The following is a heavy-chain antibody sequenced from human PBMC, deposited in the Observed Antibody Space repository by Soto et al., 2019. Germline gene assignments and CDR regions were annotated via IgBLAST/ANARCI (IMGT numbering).Heavy chain of an antibody. CDR2: IYYSGST. CDR3: ARVGGYYDSSGFGY. J-gene: IGHJ4*02. V-gene: IGHV4-59*01. Sequence: PSETLSLTFTVSGGSISSYYWSWIRQPPGKGLEWIGYIYYSGSTNYNPSLKSRVTISVDTSKNQFSLKLSSVTAADTAVYYCARVGGYYDSSGFGYWGQGTLVTVSS. D-gene: IGHD3-22*01. CDR1: GGSISSYY.